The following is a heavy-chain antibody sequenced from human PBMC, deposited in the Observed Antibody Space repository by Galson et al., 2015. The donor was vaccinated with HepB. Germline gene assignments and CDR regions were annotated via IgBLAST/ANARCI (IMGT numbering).Heavy chain of an antibody. CDR1: GGSISSSSYY. Sequence: ETLSLTCTVSGGSISSSSYYWGRLRQPPGKGLEWIGSFYYTGNTHYNPSLKSRVTISGDTSKNQFSLKLNSVTAADTAVYYCARHESESKTYAADNWGQGTLVTVSS. V-gene: IGHV4-39*01. CDR3: ARHESESKTYAADN. J-gene: IGHJ4*02. CDR2: FYYTGNT. D-gene: IGHD2-2*01.